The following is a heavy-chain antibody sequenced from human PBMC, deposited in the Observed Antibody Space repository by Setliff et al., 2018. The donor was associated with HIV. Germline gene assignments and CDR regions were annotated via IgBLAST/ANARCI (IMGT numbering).Heavy chain of an antibody. CDR2: IDHSGST. V-gene: IGHV4-34*01. CDR1: GGSFNGYY. Sequence: SETLSLTCAVYGGSFNGYYWTWIRQPPGKGLEWIGEIDHSGSTKYHAYLKSRFTISIDTSKNQISLKLSYVTAEDTAVYYCARGLNYYGSGSYLPLGYWGQGTLVTVSS. J-gene: IGHJ4*02. CDR3: ARGLNYYGSGSYLPLGY. D-gene: IGHD3-10*01.